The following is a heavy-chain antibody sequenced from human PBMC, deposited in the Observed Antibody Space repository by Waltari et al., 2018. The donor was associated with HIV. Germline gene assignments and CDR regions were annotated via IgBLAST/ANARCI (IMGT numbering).Heavy chain of an antibody. V-gene: IGHV3-21*01. CDR1: GFTFSSYS. D-gene: IGHD6-13*01. J-gene: IGHJ4*02. Sequence: EVQLVESGGGLVKPGGSLRLSCAASGFTFSSYSMNWVRQAPGKGLEWVSSISSSSSYIYYADSVKGRFTISRDNAKNSLYLQMNSLRAEDTAVYYCAREAAGAEGYFDYWGQGTLVTVSS. CDR3: AREAAGAEGYFDY. CDR2: ISSSSSYI.